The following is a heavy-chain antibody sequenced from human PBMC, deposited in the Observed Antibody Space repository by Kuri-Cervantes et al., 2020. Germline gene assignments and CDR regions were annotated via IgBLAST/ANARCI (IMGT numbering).Heavy chain of an antibody. D-gene: IGHD3-22*01. CDR2: ISAYNGDT. CDR1: GGTFSSYA. CDR3: ARLTYYYDSSDYALTGYFDL. J-gene: IGHJ2*01. Sequence: ASVKVSCKASGGTFSSYAISWVRQAPGQGLEWMGWISAYNGDTNYAQKLQGRVTMTTDTSTSTAYMELRSLRSDDTAVYYCARLTYYYDSSDYALTGYFDLWGRGTLVTVSS. V-gene: IGHV1-18*01.